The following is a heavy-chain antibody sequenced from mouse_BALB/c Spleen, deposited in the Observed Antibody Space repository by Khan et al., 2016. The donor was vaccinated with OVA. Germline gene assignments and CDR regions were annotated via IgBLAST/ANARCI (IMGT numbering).Heavy chain of an antibody. Sequence: QIQLVQSGPDLKKPGETVNISCKASGYTFTNYGINWVKQAPGKGLKWMGWIYTYTGEPTYADDFKGRFAFSLESSASTAYLQINNLNNEDTATDFGARGGRGAMDYWGQGTSVTVSS. CDR2: IYTYTGEP. V-gene: IGHV9-3-1*01. J-gene: IGHJ4*01. CDR3: ARGGRGAMDY. CDR1: GYTFTNYG. D-gene: IGHD3-3*01.